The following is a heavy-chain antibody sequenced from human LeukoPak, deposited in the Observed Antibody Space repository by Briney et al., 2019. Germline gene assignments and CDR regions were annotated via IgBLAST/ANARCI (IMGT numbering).Heavy chain of an antibody. CDR1: GLTVSRSY. V-gene: IGHV3-53*01. CDR2: IYSGGSA. J-gene: IGHJ4*02. CDR3: ARESVVRGLDY. Sequence: GGSLRLSCAASGLTVSRSYMTWVRQAPGKGLEWVSVIYSGGSAYYADSVKGRFTISRDNAKSSLYLQMNSLRDEDTAVYYCARESVVRGLDYWGQGTLVTVSS. D-gene: IGHD3-10*01.